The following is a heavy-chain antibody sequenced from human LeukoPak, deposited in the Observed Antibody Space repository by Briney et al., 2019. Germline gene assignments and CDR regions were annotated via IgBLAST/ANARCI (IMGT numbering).Heavy chain of an antibody. V-gene: IGHV3-21*01. CDR1: GFTFSSCS. D-gene: IGHD4-23*01. J-gene: IGHJ4*02. CDR2: ISSSSSYI. CDR3: ARDSRRGWELLAGTDY. Sequence: GGSLRLSCAASGFTFSSCSMNWVRQAPGKGLEWVSSISSSSSYIYYANPVKGRFTISRDNAKNSLYLQMSSLRAEDTAVYYCARDSRRGWELLAGTDYWGQGTLVTVSS.